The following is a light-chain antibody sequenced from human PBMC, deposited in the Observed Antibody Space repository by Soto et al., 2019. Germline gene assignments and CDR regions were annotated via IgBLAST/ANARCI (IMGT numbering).Light chain of an antibody. CDR3: QQYSSSVT. J-gene: IGKJ1*01. CDR1: QSVDTTF. V-gene: IGKV3-20*01. CDR2: GAS. Sequence: EIVLTQSPGSLSLSPGQRATLSCRASQSVDTTFFAWYQKKPGQAPRLLIYGASKRATGIPDRVSGSGSGTDFTLIISRLEPEDFAVYYCQQYSSSVTFGQGTKVEIK.